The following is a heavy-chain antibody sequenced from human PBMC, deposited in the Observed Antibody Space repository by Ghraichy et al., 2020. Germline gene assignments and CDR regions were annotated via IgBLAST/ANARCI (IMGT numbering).Heavy chain of an antibody. CDR2: IGTAGDP. Sequence: GESLNTSCAASGFTFSSYDIHWVPQATGKGLEWVSAIGTAGDPYYPGSVKGRFTISRENAKNSLYLQMNSLRAGDTAVYYCARGKLYGSGAEDAFDIWGQGTLLTVSS. D-gene: IGHD3-10*01. V-gene: IGHV3-13*05. J-gene: IGHJ3*02. CDR1: GFTFSSYD. CDR3: ARGKLYGSGAEDAFDI.